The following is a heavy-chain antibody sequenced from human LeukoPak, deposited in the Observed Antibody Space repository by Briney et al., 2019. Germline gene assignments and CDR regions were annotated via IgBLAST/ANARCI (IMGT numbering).Heavy chain of an antibody. V-gene: IGHV3-48*03. D-gene: IGHD6-19*01. CDR3: ARHNGWYDY. Sequence: GGSLRLSCAASGFTFSSYEMNWVRQAPEKGLEWISYISTSGGYMYAGSVKGRFTISRDNTKNSLYLQMNSLRAEDPGVYYCARHNGWYDYWGQGTLVTVSS. CDR2: ISTSGGYM. CDR1: GFTFSSYE. J-gene: IGHJ4*02.